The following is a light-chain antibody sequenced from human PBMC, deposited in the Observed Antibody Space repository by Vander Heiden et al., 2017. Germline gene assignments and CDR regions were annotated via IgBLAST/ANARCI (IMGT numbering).Light chain of an antibody. CDR3: AAWDDSLSAHVV. Sequence: QSVLTQPPSASGTPGQPVTISCSGSSSNIGSNYVYWYQQLPGTAPKLLIYSNNQRPSGVPDRFSGSKSGTSASLAISGLRSEDEADYYCAAWDDSLSAHVVFGGGTKLTVL. J-gene: IGLJ2*01. CDR2: SNN. CDR1: SSNIGSNY. V-gene: IGLV1-47*02.